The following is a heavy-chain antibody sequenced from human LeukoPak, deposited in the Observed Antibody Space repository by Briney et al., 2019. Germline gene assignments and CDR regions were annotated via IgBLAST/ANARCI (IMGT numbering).Heavy chain of an antibody. CDR1: SGSIRNYY. J-gene: IGHJ4*02. Sequence: PSETLSLTCTVSSGSIRNYYWDWLRQSPGKGLEWIGYIHYTGSTSYNPSLRSRVTISLDASKNEFSLQLTSVTAADTALYYRARHGYGAYDHIKWGPGTVVTVSA. V-gene: IGHV4-59*08. CDR2: IHYTGST. D-gene: IGHD5-12*01. CDR3: ARHGYGAYDHIK.